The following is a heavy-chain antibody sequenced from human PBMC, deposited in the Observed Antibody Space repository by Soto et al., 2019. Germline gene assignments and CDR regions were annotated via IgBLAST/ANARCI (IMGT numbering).Heavy chain of an antibody. Sequence: GASVKVSCKASGYTFTSYGISWVRQAPGQGLEWMGWISAYNGNTNYAQKLQGRVTMTTDTSTSTAYMELRSLRSDDTAVYYCAREPPYYYYGSSGYENWFDPWGQGTLVTVSS. D-gene: IGHD3-22*01. V-gene: IGHV1-18*01. CDR3: AREPPYYYYGSSGYENWFDP. J-gene: IGHJ5*02. CDR1: GYTFTSYG. CDR2: ISAYNGNT.